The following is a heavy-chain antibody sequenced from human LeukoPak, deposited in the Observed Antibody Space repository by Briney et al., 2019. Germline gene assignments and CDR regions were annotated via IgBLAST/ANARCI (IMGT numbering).Heavy chain of an antibody. J-gene: IGHJ4*02. CDR3: ARESYDSSGYPENSFDY. D-gene: IGHD3-22*01. CDR2: ISAYNGNT. V-gene: IGHV1-18*01. CDR1: GYTFTSYG. Sequence: ALVKVSCKASGYTFTSYGISWVRQAPGQGLERVGWISAYNGNTNYAQKIQGRVAMTTDTSTSTAYMELRSLRSDDTAVYYCARESYDSSGYPENSFDYWGQGTLVTVSS.